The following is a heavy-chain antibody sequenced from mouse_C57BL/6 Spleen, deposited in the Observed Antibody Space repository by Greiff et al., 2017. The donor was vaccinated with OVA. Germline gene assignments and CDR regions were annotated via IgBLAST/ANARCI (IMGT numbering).Heavy chain of an antibody. V-gene: IGHV2-2*01. D-gene: IGHD2-10*02. CDR3: ARNVWDENYYAMYY. CDR1: GFSFTSYG. CDR2: IWSGGST. J-gene: IGHJ4*01. Sequence: QVQLKESGPGLVQPSQSLSITCTVSGFSFTSYGVHWVRQSPGKGLEWLGVIWSGGSTDYNAAFISRLSISKDNYKSQVFFKMNSLQADDTAIYYCARNVWDENYYAMYYWGQGTSVTVSS.